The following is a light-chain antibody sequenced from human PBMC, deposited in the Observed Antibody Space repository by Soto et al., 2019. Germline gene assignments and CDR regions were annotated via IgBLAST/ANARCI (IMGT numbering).Light chain of an antibody. CDR2: DNN. CDR3: GTWDSSLSSWV. V-gene: IGLV1-51*01. Sequence: QSVLTQPPSVSAAPGQKVTISCSGSGSNIGNNYVSWYQQLPGTAPKLLMYDNNKRPSGIPDRFSGSKSGTSATLGITGLQTGDEADYYCGTWDSSLSSWVFGGGTKVTVL. J-gene: IGLJ3*02. CDR1: GSNIGNNY.